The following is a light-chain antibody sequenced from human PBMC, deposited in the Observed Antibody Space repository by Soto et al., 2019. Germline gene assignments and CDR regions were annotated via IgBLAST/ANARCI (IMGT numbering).Light chain of an antibody. J-gene: IGKJ1*01. CDR2: GAS. CDR1: QSVSRSY. CDR3: QQYAGSPRT. V-gene: IGKV3-20*01. Sequence: EIVLTQSPGTLSLSPGERATLSCRASQSVSRSYLAWYQQKPGQAPRLLIYGASTRATGIPDRFSGSGSGTDFTLTISRLEPEDFAVYYCQQYAGSPRTFGQGTKVDI.